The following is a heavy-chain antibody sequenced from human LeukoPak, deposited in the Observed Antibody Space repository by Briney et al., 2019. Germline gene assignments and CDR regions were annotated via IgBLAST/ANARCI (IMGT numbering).Heavy chain of an antibody. V-gene: IGHV4-4*02. Sequence: PSGTLSLTCAVSGGSISSSNWWRWVRQPPGKGLEWIGYIYYSGSTYYNPSLKSRVTISVDTSNNQFSLKLSSVTAADTAVYYCAVGGYEILTGDKVDYWGQGGLVTVSS. CDR2: IYYSGST. CDR1: GGSISSSNW. D-gene: IGHD3-9*01. CDR3: AVGGYEILTGDKVDY. J-gene: IGHJ4*02.